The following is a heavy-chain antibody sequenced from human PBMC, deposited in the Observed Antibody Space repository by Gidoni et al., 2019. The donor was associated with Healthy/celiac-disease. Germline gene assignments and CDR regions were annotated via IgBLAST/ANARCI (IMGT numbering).Heavy chain of an antibody. D-gene: IGHD3-22*01. CDR3: ARGGVDYYDSSGYYPPYYFDY. Sequence: QVQLVESGGGVVQPGRSLRLSCAASGFTFSSYGMHWVRQAPGKGLEWVAVIWYDGSNKYYADSVKGRFTISRDNSKNTLYLQMNSLRAEDTAVYYCARGGVDYYDSSGYYPPYYFDYWGQGTLVTVSS. V-gene: IGHV3-33*01. CDR2: IWYDGSNK. CDR1: GFTFSSYG. J-gene: IGHJ4*02.